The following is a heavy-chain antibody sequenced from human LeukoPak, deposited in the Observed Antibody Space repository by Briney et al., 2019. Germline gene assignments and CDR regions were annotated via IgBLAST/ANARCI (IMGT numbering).Heavy chain of an antibody. Sequence: GGSLRLSCAASGFTFSSYWMSWIRQAPGKGLEWVSYISSSGSTIYYADSVKGRFTISRDNAKNSLYLQMNSLRAEDTAVYYCARVAHTDYFDYWGQGTLVTVSS. J-gene: IGHJ4*02. CDR1: GFTFSSYW. CDR3: ARVAHTDYFDY. V-gene: IGHV3-11*04. CDR2: ISSSGSTI.